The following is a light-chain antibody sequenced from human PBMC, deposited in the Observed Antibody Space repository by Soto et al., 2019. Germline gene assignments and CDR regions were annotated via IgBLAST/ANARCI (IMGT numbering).Light chain of an antibody. CDR3: QSYDSSLIGWV. CDR2: GNS. CDR1: SSNIGAGYD. Sequence: QSVLTQPPSVSGAPGQRVTISCTRSSSNIGAGYDVHWYQQLPGTAPKLLIYGNSNRPSGVPDRFSGSKSGTSASLAITGLQAEDEADYYCQSYDSSLIGWVFGGGTKLTVL. J-gene: IGLJ3*02. V-gene: IGLV1-40*01.